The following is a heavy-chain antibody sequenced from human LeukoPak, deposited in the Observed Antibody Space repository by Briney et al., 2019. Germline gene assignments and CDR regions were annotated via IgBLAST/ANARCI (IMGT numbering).Heavy chain of an antibody. D-gene: IGHD3-16*02. V-gene: IGHV4-39*01. CDR3: ARQAITFGGVIVNFDY. J-gene: IGHJ4*02. CDR1: GGSISSSSYY. Sequence: SETLSLTCTVSGGSISSSSYYWGWIRQPPGKGLEWIGSIYYSGSTYYNPSLKSRVTISVDTSKNQFSLKLSSVTAADTAVYCCARQAITFGGVIVNFDYWGQGTLVTVSS. CDR2: IYYSGST.